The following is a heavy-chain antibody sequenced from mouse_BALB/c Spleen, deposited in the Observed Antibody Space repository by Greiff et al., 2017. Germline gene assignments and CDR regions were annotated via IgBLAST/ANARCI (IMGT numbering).Heavy chain of an antibody. CDR3: ARRTYDGNYDAMDY. CDR2: IDPANGNT. Sequence: VQLKESGAELVKPGASVKLSCTASGFNIKDTYMHWVKQRPEQGLEWIGRIDPANGNTKYDPKFQGKATITADTSSNTAYLQLSSLTSEDTAVYYCARRTYDGNYDAMDYWGQGTSVTVSS. D-gene: IGHD2-10*01. CDR1: GFNIKDTY. J-gene: IGHJ4*01. V-gene: IGHV14-3*02.